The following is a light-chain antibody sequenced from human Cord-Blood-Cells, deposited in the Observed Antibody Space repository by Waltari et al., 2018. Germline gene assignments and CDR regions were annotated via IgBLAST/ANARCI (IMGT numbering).Light chain of an antibody. J-gene: IGKJ2*01. Sequence: DIQLTQSPSFLSASLGDRVTITCRASQGMSSYLAWYQQKPGKAPKLLIYAATTLQSGVPSRFSGSRAGTEFTLDISSLQPEDFATYHGQQLNRYPPTFGQGTKLEIK. CDR2: AAT. CDR3: QQLNRYPPT. V-gene: IGKV1-9*01. CDR1: QGMSSY.